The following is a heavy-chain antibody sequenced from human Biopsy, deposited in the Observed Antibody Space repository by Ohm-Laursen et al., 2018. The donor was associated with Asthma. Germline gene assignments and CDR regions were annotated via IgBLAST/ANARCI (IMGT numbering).Heavy chain of an antibody. D-gene: IGHD7-27*01. Sequence: SVKVSCKASGYTFINNDINWVRQAAGQGLEWMGWMNPNSGNAGYAQKFHGRVTMTRDTSINTVYMELSSLRSDDTAVYYCARGPKIGRPRLVFNWARTDYYYSLDVWGQGTTVTVSS. CDR3: ARGPKIGRPRLVFNWARTDYYYSLDV. CDR1: GYTFINND. CDR2: MNPNSGNA. J-gene: IGHJ6*02. V-gene: IGHV1-8*01.